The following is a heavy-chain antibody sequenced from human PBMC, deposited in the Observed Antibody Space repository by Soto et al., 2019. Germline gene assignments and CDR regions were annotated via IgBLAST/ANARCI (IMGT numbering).Heavy chain of an antibody. CDR2: IIPILGIA. CDR3: ARDRDQLYAFDI. D-gene: IGHD2-2*01. V-gene: IGHV1-69*08. CDR1: GGTFSSYT. Sequence: QVQLVQSGAEVKKPGSSVKVSCKASGGTFSSYTISWVRQAPGQGLEWMGRIIPILGIANYAQKFQGRVTITADKSTSTAYMELSSLRSEDTAVYYCARDRDQLYAFDIWGQWTMVTVSS. J-gene: IGHJ3*02.